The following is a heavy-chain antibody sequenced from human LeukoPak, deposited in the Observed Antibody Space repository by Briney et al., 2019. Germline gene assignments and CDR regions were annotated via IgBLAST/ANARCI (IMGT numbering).Heavy chain of an antibody. D-gene: IGHD3-22*01. CDR2: IYYSGST. J-gene: IGHJ4*02. Sequence: SETLSLTCTVSGGSISSYYWSWIRQPPGKGLEWIGYIYYSGSTNYNPSLKSRVTISVDTSKNQFSLKLSSVTAADTAVYYCARDYYDSSGYYLFKHWGQGTLVTVSS. CDR3: ARDYYDSSGYYLFKH. CDR1: GGSISSYY. V-gene: IGHV4-59*08.